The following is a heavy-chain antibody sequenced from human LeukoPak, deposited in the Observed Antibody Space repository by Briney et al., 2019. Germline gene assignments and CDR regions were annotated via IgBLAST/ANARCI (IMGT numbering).Heavy chain of an antibody. J-gene: IGHJ4*02. Sequence: GGSLRLSCAASGFTFSSYAISWVRQAPGKGLEWVSTMSGSGMTPKYADSVKGRFTISRDNSNNTLYLQMNSLRAEDTAVYYCAKDSTPSSGNTFYFDYWGQGTLVTVSS. CDR2: MSGSGMTP. CDR3: AKDSTPSSGNTFYFDY. CDR1: GFTFSSYA. D-gene: IGHD1-7*01. V-gene: IGHV3-23*01.